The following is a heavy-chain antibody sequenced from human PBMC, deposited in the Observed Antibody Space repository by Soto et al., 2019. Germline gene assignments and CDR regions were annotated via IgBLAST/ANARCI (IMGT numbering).Heavy chain of an antibody. J-gene: IGHJ6*02. CDR3: ARHNIVVVQSYYYYGMDV. D-gene: IGHD3-22*01. CDR2: IYPGDSDT. V-gene: IGHV5-51*01. Sequence: PGESLKISCKGSGYSFTSYWIGWVRQVPGKGLEWMGIIYPGDSDTRYSPSFQGQVTISADKSISTAYLQWSSLKASDTAMYYCARHNIVVVQSYYYYGMDVWGQGTTVTVSS. CDR1: GYSFTSYW.